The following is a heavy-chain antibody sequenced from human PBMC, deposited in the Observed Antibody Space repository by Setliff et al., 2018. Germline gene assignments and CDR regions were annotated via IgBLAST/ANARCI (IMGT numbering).Heavy chain of an antibody. D-gene: IGHD3-16*01. CDR1: GGSISSYF. CDR3: ARSMIQRNYYCGLDV. J-gene: IGHJ6*02. Sequence: PSETLSLTCAVSGGSISSYFWNWVRQPAGKGLEWIGRIYSNENTNYNPSLKSRVTMSIDTSKNQLSLKPSSVTAADTAVYYCARSMIQRNYYCGLDVWGQGTTVAASS. CDR2: IYSNENT. V-gene: IGHV4-4*07.